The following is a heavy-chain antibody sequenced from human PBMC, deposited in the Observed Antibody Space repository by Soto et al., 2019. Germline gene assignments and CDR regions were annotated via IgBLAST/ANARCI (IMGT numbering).Heavy chain of an antibody. CDR1: GDSIISSDFY. CDR2: IYHSGST. CDR3: ARCYGSGSSYYYYYGMDV. J-gene: IGHJ6*02. D-gene: IGHD3-10*01. Sequence: NPSETLSLTCTVSGDSIISSDFYWGWVRQPPGKGLEWIGEIYHSGSTNYNPSLKSRVTISVDKSKNQFSLKLSSVTAADTAVYYCARCYGSGSSYYYYYGMDVWGQGTTVTVSS. V-gene: IGHV4-39*07.